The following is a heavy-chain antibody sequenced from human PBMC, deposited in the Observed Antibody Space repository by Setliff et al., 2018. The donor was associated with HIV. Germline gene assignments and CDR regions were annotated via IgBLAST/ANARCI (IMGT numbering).Heavy chain of an antibody. J-gene: IGHJ6*03. CDR1: GGSVSTGNYY. D-gene: IGHD3-22*01. CDR3: TRRVADSYYPRPLDV. V-gene: IGHV4-61*01. CDR2: IFYSGST. Sequence: PSETLSLTCTVSGGSVSTGNYYWNWIRLPPGKGLEWIGYIFYSGSTNYNPSLKSRVTIAVDTSKNQLSLRLNSVTAADTAIYYCTRRVADSYYPRPLDVWGKGTTVTVSS.